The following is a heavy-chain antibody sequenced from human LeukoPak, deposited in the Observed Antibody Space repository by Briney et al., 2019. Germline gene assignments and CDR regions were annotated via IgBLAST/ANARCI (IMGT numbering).Heavy chain of an antibody. CDR3: ARGEDFLGGVVDS. J-gene: IGHJ4*02. Sequence: KPSETLSLTCAVNGGSISGYYWSWIRQSPGKGLEWIGEINYSGTPNYNPPLKSRVIFSVDTSKNLFSLKMSSVTAADTAVYYCARGEDFLGGVVDSWGQGSLVTVSS. D-gene: IGHD3-16*01. CDR2: INYSGTP. V-gene: IGHV4-34*01. CDR1: GGSISGYY.